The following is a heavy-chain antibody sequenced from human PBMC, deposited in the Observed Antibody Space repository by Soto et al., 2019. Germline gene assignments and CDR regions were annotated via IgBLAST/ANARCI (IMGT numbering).Heavy chain of an antibody. D-gene: IGHD6-13*01. CDR3: ARDLYSSSWYSSPYFDY. J-gene: IGHJ4*02. V-gene: IGHV1-3*01. CDR1: GYTFTSYA. Sequence: CASVKVSCKASGYTFTSYAMHWVRQAPGQRLEWMGWINAGNGNTKYSQKFQGRVTITRDTSASTAYMELSSLRSEDTAVYYCARDLYSSSWYSSPYFDYWGQGTLVRVYS. CDR2: INAGNGNT.